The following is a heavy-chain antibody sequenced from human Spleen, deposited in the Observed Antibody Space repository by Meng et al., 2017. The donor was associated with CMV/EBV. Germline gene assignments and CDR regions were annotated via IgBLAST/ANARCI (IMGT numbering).Heavy chain of an antibody. CDR2: IIWNGGTT. CDR1: GFKFDDHG. Sequence: GESLKISCAVSGFKFDDHGMNWVRQVPGKGLEWVAGIIWNGGTTDYADSVKGRFTISRDNAKNSLSLQMNSLRAEDTALYYCAREYYDVMTSYYRYFDSWGQGTLVTVSS. D-gene: IGHD3-9*01. J-gene: IGHJ4*02. CDR3: AREYYDVMTSYYRYFDS. V-gene: IGHV3-20*04.